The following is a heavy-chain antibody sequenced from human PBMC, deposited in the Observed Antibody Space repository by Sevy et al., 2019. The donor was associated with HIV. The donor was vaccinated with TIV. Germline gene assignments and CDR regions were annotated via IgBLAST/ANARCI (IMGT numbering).Heavy chain of an antibody. Sequence: GGSLRLSCAASGFTFSNAWMNWVRQAPGKGLEWVGRIKSKTDGGTTDYAAPVKGRFTISRDDSKNTLYLQMNSLKTEDTAVYYCTTDLLAAAVNFDYWGQGTLVTVSS. CDR2: IKSKTDGGTT. J-gene: IGHJ4*02. V-gene: IGHV3-15*01. CDR1: GFTFSNAW. D-gene: IGHD6-13*01. CDR3: TTDLLAAAVNFDY.